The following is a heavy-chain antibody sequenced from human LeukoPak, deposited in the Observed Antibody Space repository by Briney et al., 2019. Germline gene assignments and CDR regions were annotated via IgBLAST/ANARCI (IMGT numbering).Heavy chain of an antibody. Sequence: GGSLRLSCAASGFTFSSYSMNWVRQAPGKGLEWVSYISSSSSTIYYADSVKGRFTISRDNAKNSLYLQMNSLRAEDTAVYYCASWDYYDSSGYPTPFDYWGQGTLVTVSS. J-gene: IGHJ4*02. D-gene: IGHD3-22*01. CDR3: ASWDYYDSSGYPTPFDY. V-gene: IGHV3-48*01. CDR2: ISSSSSTI. CDR1: GFTFSSYS.